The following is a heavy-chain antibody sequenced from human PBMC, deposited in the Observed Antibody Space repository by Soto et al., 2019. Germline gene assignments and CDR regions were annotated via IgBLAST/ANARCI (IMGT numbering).Heavy chain of an antibody. J-gene: IGHJ4*02. Sequence: PGGSLRLSCAASGFTFSSYSMNWVRQAPGKGLEWVSSISSSSSYIYYADSVKGRFTISRDNAKNSLYLQMNSLRAEDTAVYYCARAPFLTGYLDYWGQGTLVTVSS. V-gene: IGHV3-21*01. CDR1: GFTFSSYS. CDR3: ARAPFLTGYLDY. CDR2: ISSSSSYI. D-gene: IGHD3-9*01.